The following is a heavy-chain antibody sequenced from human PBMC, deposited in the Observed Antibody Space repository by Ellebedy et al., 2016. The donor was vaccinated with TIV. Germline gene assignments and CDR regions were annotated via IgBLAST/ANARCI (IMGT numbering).Heavy chain of an antibody. CDR3: AKEGQWFGGNYFDP. D-gene: IGHD3-10*01. V-gene: IGHV3-23*01. CDR1: GFPFRYYA. Sequence: GGSLRLSCAASGFPFRYYAMTWVRQTPGKGLEWVSLISGTGGSREYADSVEGRFTISRDNSKNTLYLQMNRLTADDTAVYFCAKEGQWFGGNYFDPWGQGTLVTVSS. CDR2: ISGTGGSR. J-gene: IGHJ5*02.